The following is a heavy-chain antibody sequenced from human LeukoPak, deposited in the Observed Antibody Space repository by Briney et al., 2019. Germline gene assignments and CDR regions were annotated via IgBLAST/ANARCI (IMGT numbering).Heavy chain of an antibody. D-gene: IGHD6-19*01. V-gene: IGHV4-39*01. CDR2: IYYSGST. CDR3: ARIPGIALTGSYFQH. Sequence: SETLSLTCTVSGGSISSSSYYWGWIRQPPGKGLEWIGSIYYSGSTYYNPSLKSRVNISVDTSKNQFSLKLSSVTAADTAVYYCARIPGIALTGSYFQHWGQGTLVTVSS. CDR1: GGSISSSSYY. J-gene: IGHJ1*01.